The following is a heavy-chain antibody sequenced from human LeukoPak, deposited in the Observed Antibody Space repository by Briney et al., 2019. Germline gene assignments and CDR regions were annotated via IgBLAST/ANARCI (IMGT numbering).Heavy chain of an antibody. V-gene: IGHV4-39*07. J-gene: IGHJ5*02. CDR2: IYYSGST. Sequence: KPSETLSLTCTVSGGPIGSSSYYWGWIRQPPGKGLEWIGSIYYSGSTYYNPSLKSRVTISVDTSKNQFSLKLSSVTAADTAVYYCARINSSGWYRWFDPWGQGTLVTVSS. CDR1: GGPIGSSSYY. CDR3: ARINSSGWYRWFDP. D-gene: IGHD6-19*01.